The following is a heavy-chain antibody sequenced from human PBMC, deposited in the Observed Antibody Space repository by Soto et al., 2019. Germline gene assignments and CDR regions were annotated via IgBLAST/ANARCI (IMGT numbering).Heavy chain of an antibody. J-gene: IGHJ4*02. D-gene: IGHD6-6*01. CDR2: INAGNGNT. Sequence: QVQLVQSGAEEKKPEATVKVSCKASGYTFTSYAMHWVRQAPGQRLESMGWINAGNGNTKYSQKFQGRVTITRDTSASTAYMELSSLRSEDTAVYYCARTPGGSSSFVDYWGQGTLVTVSS. V-gene: IGHV1-3*05. CDR3: ARTPGGSSSFVDY. CDR1: GYTFTSYA.